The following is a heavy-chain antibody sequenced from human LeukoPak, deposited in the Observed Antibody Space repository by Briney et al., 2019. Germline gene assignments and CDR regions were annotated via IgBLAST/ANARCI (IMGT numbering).Heavy chain of an antibody. D-gene: IGHD5-24*01. Sequence: SVKVSCKASGGTFSSYAISWVRQAPGQGLEWMGGIIPTFGTANYAQKFQGRVTITADESTSTAYMELSSLRSEDTAVYYCARDRDGYNHGPFDYWGQGTLVTVSS. V-gene: IGHV1-69*13. CDR2: IIPTFGTA. CDR3: ARDRDGYNHGPFDY. J-gene: IGHJ4*02. CDR1: GGTFSSYA.